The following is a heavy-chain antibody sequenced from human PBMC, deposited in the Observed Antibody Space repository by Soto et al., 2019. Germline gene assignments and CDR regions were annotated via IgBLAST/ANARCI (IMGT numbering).Heavy chain of an antibody. J-gene: IGHJ6*02. Sequence: PGGSLRLSCAASGFTFSDYDMHWVRQAPGKGLEWVSTFRAAGDTHSAASVKGRFTISRDNSKNTLYLQMNSLRAEDTAVYYCARWDRAPSMDVWGQGTTVTVSS. CDR3: ARWDRAPSMDV. D-gene: IGHD1-26*01. CDR2: FRAAGDT. V-gene: IGHV3-13*01. CDR1: GFTFSDYD.